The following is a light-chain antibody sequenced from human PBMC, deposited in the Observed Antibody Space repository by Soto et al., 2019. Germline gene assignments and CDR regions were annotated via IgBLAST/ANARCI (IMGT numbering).Light chain of an antibody. CDR3: AAWDNSLNGPA. J-gene: IGLJ2*01. CDR1: SPNIGSHT. V-gene: IGLV1-44*01. Sequence: QSGLAQPPPTVGTPRPRGTISCFGNSPNIGSHTVNWYQQLPGTAPRLLIYNNNQRPSGVPDRFSGSRSGTSASLAISGLQSEDEAIYYCAAWDNSLNGPAFGGGTK. CDR2: NNN.